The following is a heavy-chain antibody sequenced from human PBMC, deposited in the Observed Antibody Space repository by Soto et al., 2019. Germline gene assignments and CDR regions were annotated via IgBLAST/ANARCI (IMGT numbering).Heavy chain of an antibody. CDR1: GYTFTTYY. J-gene: IGHJ4*02. Sequence: ASVKVSCKASGYTFTTYYIHWVRQAPGQGLEWMGIINPSDGSTTYAQKFQGRVTMTRDTSTSTVYMDLSSLRSDDTAVYYFARGRGTTSRGYFHSWGQGPLVTVS. V-gene: IGHV1-46*01. CDR2: INPSDGST. CDR3: ARGRGTTSRGYFHS. D-gene: IGHD1-1*01.